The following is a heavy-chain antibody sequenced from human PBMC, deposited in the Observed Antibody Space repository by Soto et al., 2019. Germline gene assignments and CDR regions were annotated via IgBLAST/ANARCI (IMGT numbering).Heavy chain of an antibody. CDR2: VTSDGKSK. J-gene: IGHJ5*02. CDR1: GFNFSNHW. V-gene: IGHV3-74*01. D-gene: IGHD2-21*02. CDR3: ARESGDWPLNWFDP. Sequence: GGSLRLSCAASGFNFSNHWMHWVRQRPAEGLVWGSRVTSDGKSKAYAESVKGRFAISRDNAKNTLYLQMNGLTAEDTAVYYCARESGDWPLNWFDPWGQGTLVTVSS.